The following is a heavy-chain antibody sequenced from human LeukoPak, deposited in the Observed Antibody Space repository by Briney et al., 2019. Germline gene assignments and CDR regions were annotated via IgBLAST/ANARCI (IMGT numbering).Heavy chain of an antibody. D-gene: IGHD6-19*01. CDR3: ARGVAVAGPDRYYYYYYMDV. Sequence: PSETLSLTCAVSGYSISSGYYWGWIRQPPGKGLEWIGYIYHSGTTNYNPSLKSRVTISVDTSKNQFSLKLSSVTAADTAVYYCARGVAVAGPDRYYYYYYMDVWGKGTTVTVSS. CDR1: GYSISSGYY. J-gene: IGHJ6*03. CDR2: IYHSGTT. V-gene: IGHV4-38-2*01.